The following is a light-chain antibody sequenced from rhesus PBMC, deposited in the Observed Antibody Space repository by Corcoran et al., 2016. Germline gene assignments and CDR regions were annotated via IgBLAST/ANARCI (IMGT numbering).Light chain of an antibody. CDR3: HTYNYWNS. V-gene: IGKV3S9*01. Sequence: EIVMTQSPATLSLPPGERATRSCRASQSVSSGVAWYQQKPKQAPRLLIYGASSRATGIPDRFSCSGSGTDFTLIISWLEPEDVGTYYFHTYNYWNSFGLGTKVDIK. CDR2: GAS. J-gene: IGKJ2*01. CDR1: QSVSSG.